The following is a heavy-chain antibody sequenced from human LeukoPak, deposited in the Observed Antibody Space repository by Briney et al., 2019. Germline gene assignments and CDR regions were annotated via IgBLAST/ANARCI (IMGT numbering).Heavy chain of an antibody. D-gene: IGHD3-22*01. V-gene: IGHV1-18*01. CDR2: ISAYNGNT. CDR1: GYTFTSYG. Sequence: ASVKVSCKASGYTFTSYGISWVRQAPGQGLEWMGWISAYNGNTNYAQKLQGRVTMTTDTSTSTAYMELSSLRSEDTAVYYCARAGYYYDSSGPNLGTFDIWGQGTMVTVSS. CDR3: ARAGYYYDSSGPNLGTFDI. J-gene: IGHJ3*02.